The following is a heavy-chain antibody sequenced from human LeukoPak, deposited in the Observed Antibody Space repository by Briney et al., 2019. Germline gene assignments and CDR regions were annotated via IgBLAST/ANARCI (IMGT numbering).Heavy chain of an antibody. V-gene: IGHV3-7*01. CDR1: GFTFSSYW. D-gene: IGHD1-7*01. CDR3: ARDSETYNWNYDY. J-gene: IGHJ4*02. Sequence: GGSLRLSCAASGFTFSSYWMSWVRQAPGKGLEWVANIKQDGSEKYYVDSVKGRFTISRDNAKNSLYLQMNSLRAEDTAVYYCARDSETYNWNYDYWGQGTLVTVSS. CDR2: IKQDGSEK.